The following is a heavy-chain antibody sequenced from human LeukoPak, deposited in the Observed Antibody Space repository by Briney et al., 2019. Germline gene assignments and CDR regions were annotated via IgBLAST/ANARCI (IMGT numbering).Heavy chain of an antibody. CDR1: GGSISSSSYY. CDR3: ARVLSYDILTGYTPHGAFDI. D-gene: IGHD3-9*01. Sequence: SETLSLTCTVSGGSISSSSYYWGWIRQPPGKGLEWIGSIYYSGSTYYNPSLKSRVTISVDTSKNQFSLKLSSVTAADTAVYYCARVLSYDILTGYTPHGAFDIWGQGTMVTVSS. V-gene: IGHV4-39*07. J-gene: IGHJ3*02. CDR2: IYYSGST.